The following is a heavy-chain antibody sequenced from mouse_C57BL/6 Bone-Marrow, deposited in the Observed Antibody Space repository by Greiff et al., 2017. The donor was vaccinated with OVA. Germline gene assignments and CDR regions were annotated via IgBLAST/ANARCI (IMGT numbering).Heavy chain of an antibody. V-gene: IGHV1-54*01. CDR1: GYAFTNYL. J-gene: IGHJ4*01. CDR3: ARDYYGSSLYAMDY. CDR2: INPGSGGT. Sequence: QVQLQQSGAELVRPGTSVKVSCKASGYAFTNYLIEWVKQRPGQGLEWIGVINPGSGGTNYNEKFKGKATLTADKSSSTAYMQLSSLTSEDSAVYFCARDYYGSSLYAMDYWGQGTSVTVSS. D-gene: IGHD1-1*01.